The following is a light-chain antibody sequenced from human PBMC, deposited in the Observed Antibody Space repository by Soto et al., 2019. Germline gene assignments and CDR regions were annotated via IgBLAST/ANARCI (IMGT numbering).Light chain of an antibody. CDR1: SSNIGSNT. J-gene: IGLJ3*02. Sequence: SVLTQPPSASGTPGQRVTISCSGSSSNIGSNTVNWYQQLPGTAPKLLIYSNGQRPSGVPYRFSGSKSGTSASLAISGLQSEDEADYYCAAWDDSLNGHGVFGGGTKLTVL. V-gene: IGLV1-44*01. CDR3: AAWDDSLNGHGV. CDR2: SNG.